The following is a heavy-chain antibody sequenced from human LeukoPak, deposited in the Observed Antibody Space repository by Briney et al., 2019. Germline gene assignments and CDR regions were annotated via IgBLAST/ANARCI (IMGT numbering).Heavy chain of an antibody. CDR3: ARHHYPLVIDY. V-gene: IGHV4-34*01. D-gene: IGHD2-8*02. CDR1: GGSFSGYY. Sequence: SETLSLTCAVYGGSFSGYYWSWIRQPPGKGLEWIGEINHSGSTNYNPSLKSRVTISVDTSKNQLSLKLTSVTAADTAVYFCARHHYPLVIDYWGQGTLVTVSS. CDR2: INHSGST. J-gene: IGHJ4*02.